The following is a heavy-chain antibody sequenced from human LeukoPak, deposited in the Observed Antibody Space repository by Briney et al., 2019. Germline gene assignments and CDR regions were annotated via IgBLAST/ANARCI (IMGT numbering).Heavy chain of an antibody. CDR3: ASWNYAYDR. J-gene: IGHJ5*02. D-gene: IGHD1-7*01. Sequence: GGSLRLSCVASGFTFRTFGMAWVRQAPGKGLEWVAHTGLYGDGEYAESVRGRFNISRDNAKSSVYLEMNSLRAEDTALYYCASWNYAYDRWGQGTLVSVSS. CDR2: TGLYGDGE. V-gene: IGHV3-7*01. CDR1: GFTFRTFG.